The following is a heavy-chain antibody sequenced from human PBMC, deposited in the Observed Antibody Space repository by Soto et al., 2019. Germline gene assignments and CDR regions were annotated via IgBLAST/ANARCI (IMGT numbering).Heavy chain of an antibody. CDR3: ARHDAVSGSYEWDY. J-gene: IGHJ4*02. CDR2: IYYSGST. CDR1: GGSISSSSYY. Sequence: QLQLQESGPGLVKPSETLSLTCTVSGGSISSSSYYWGWIRQPPGKGLEWIGSIYYSGSTYYNPSLKSRVTISVDTSKNQFSLKLSSVTAADTAVYYCARHDAVSGSYEWDYWGQGTLVTVSS. V-gene: IGHV4-39*01. D-gene: IGHD1-26*01.